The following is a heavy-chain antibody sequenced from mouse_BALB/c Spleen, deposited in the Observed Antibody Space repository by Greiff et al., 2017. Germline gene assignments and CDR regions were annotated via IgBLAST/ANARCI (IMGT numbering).Heavy chain of an antibody. Sequence: QVQLQQPGAELVRPGASVKLSCKASGYTFTSYWINWVKQRPGQGLEWIGDIYPSDSYTNYNQKFKDKATLTVDKSSSTAYMQLSSPTSEDSAVYYCTRGVIGSDFDGWGEGTTVTVSS. CDR3: TRGVIGSDFDG. CDR2: IYPSDSYT. D-gene: IGHD2-13*01. CDR1: GYTFTSYW. V-gene: IGHV1-69*02. J-gene: IGHJ1*01.